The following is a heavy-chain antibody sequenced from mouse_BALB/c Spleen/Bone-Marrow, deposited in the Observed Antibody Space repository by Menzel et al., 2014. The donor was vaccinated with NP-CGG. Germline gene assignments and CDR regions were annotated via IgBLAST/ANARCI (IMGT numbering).Heavy chain of an antibody. J-gene: IGHJ1*01. CDR1: GFDFSRYW. Sequence: EVMLVESGGGLVQPGGSLKLSCAASGFDFSRYWMSWVRQAPGKGLEWIGEINPDSSTINYTPSLKDKFTISRDNAKNTLYLRMSKVRSEDTALYYCARLNYYGNLFVWGAGTTVTVSS. V-gene: IGHV4-1*02. CDR2: INPDSSTI. CDR3: ARLNYYGNLFV. D-gene: IGHD1-1*01.